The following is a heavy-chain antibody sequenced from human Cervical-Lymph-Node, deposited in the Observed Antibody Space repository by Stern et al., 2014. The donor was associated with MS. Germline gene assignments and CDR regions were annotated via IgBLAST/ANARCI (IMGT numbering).Heavy chain of an antibody. D-gene: IGHD3-10*01. CDR1: GGTFSSYT. CDR2: IIPILATS. V-gene: IGHV1-69*01. CDR3: IYTVQGPGWFDP. J-gene: IGHJ5*02. Sequence: VQLVESGAEVKQPGSSVKVSCKASGGTFSSYTFNWVRQAHGTGLEWVGGIIPILATSNYAPKFQDRATITADASMSTSYMELSSLTSEDTAIYICIYTVQGPGWFDPWGQGTLVTVSS.